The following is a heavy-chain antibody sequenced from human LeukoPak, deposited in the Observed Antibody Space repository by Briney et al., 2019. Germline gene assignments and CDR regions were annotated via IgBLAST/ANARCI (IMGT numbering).Heavy chain of an antibody. CDR3: ASWGAGGNS. J-gene: IGHJ4*02. CDR2: INPDGSGK. Sequence: GGSLRLSCEASGFTLSTYWMNWVRQVPGKGLDWVANINPDGSGKRYVDSVKGRFTIARDNADNSLSLQMNSLRAEDTAVYYCASWGAGGNSWGQGTLVTVPS. CDR1: GFTLSTYW. V-gene: IGHV3-7*01. D-gene: IGHD3-16*01.